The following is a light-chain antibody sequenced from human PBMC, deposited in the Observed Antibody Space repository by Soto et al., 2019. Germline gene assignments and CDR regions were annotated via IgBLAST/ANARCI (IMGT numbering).Light chain of an antibody. Sequence: DIQMTQSPSAMSASVGDIVTITCRASQGIINYLAWFQQKPWKVPKRLIYAASSLQSGVPSRVSGSGSWTEFTLKISSLKPAEFATDYCPQHNSYPWTFGQGTNVEIK. CDR3: PQHNSYPWT. CDR1: QGIINY. V-gene: IGKV1-17*03. J-gene: IGKJ1*01. CDR2: AAS.